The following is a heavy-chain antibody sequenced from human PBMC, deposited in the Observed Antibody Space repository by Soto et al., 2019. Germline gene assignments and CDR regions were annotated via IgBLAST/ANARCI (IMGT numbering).Heavy chain of an antibody. D-gene: IGHD2-15*01. V-gene: IGHV3-13*01. CDR3: AKSQEIGAHFFDS. J-gene: IGHJ4*02. CDR1: GFTFSGFD. Sequence: GGSLRLSCAASGFTFSGFDMHWVRQPTGKGLEWVSSIGTAGDTYYAVSVKGRFTISRDNAKNSLSLQMNSLRAGDMAVYFCAKSQEIGAHFFDSWGQGTQVTVSS. CDR2: IGTAGDT.